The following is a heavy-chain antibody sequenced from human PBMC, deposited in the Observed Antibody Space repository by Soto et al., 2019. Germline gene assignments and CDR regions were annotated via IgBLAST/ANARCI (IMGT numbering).Heavy chain of an antibody. CDR2: IYYSGST. V-gene: IGHV4-30-4*01. CDR1: GGSISSGDYY. J-gene: IGHJ4*02. Sequence: SETLSLTCTVSGGSISSGDYYWSWIRQPPGRGLEWIGYIYYSGSTYYNPSLKSRVTISVDTSKNQFSLKLSSVTAADTAVYYCARYCSSTSCYYFDYWGQGTLVTVSS. D-gene: IGHD2-2*01. CDR3: ARYCSSTSCYYFDY.